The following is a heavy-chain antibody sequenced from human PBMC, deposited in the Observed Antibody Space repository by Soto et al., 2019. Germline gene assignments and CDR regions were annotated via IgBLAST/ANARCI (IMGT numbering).Heavy chain of an antibody. D-gene: IGHD3-9*01. CDR2: ISSDGDIT. J-gene: IGHJ5*02. CDR3: VKVSTFYDILTGYYSTNFFDP. CDR1: GFTFSEYS. V-gene: IGHV3-64D*06. Sequence: PGGSLRLSCSASGFTFSEYSMHWVRQAPGKGLQYVSTISSDGDITYYADSAKGRFTISRDNSKNTLYLQMNSLRPEDTAVYYCVKVSTFYDILTGYYSTNFFDPWGQGTLVTVSS.